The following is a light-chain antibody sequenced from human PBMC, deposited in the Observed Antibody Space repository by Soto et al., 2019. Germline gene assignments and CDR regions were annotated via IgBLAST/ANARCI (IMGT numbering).Light chain of an antibody. CDR3: QQANSFPT. J-gene: IGKJ1*01. CDR1: QGISSW. CDR2: AAA. Sequence: DVQMTQSPSSVSASVGDRVTITCRTSQGISSWLAWYQQKPGKAPTPLTYAAASSQSGVPSRFSGSGSGTDFTLTISCLLPEDFATYYCQQANSFPTFGQGTKVEIK. V-gene: IGKV1-12*01.